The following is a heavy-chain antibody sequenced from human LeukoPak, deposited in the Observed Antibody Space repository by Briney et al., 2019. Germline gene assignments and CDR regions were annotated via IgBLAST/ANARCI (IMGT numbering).Heavy chain of an antibody. CDR3: ARSPFNYYDSSGHPAWFDP. CDR2: IYTSGST. Sequence: SETLSLTCTVSGGSISSYYWSWIQQPAGKGLEWIGRIYTSGSTNYNPSLKSRVTMSVDTSKNQFSLKLSSVTAADTAVYYCARSPFNYYDSSGHPAWFDPWGQGTLVTVSS. J-gene: IGHJ5*02. CDR1: GGSISSYY. V-gene: IGHV4-4*07. D-gene: IGHD3-22*01.